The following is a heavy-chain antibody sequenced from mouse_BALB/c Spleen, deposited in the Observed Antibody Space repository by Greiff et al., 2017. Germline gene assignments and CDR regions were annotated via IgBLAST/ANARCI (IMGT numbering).Heavy chain of an antibody. CDR3: ARRAGNFYYFDY. CDR1: GYTFTDYY. D-gene: IGHD2-1*01. J-gene: IGHJ2*01. Sequence: QVQLQQSGAELARPGASVKLSCKASGYTFTDYYINWVKQRTGQGLEWIGEIYPGSGNTYYNEKFKGKATLTADKSSSTAYMQLSSLTSEDSAVYFCARRAGNFYYFDYWGQGTTLTVSS. CDR2: IYPGSGNT. V-gene: IGHV1-77*01.